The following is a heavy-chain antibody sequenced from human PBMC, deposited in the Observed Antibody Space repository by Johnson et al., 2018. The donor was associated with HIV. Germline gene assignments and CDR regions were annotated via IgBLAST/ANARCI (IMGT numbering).Heavy chain of an antibody. J-gene: IGHJ3*02. CDR3: ARDLRLGAIDAFDI. D-gene: IGHD1-26*01. CDR1: GFTFSSYA. V-gene: IGHV3-7*03. CDR2: IKQDGSEK. Sequence: DVQLVESGGGLVQPGGSLRLSCAASGFTFSSYAMSWVRQAPGKGLEWVANIKQDGSEKYYMDSVRGRFTISRDNAKNSLFLQMNSLRAEDAAVYYCARDLRLGAIDAFDIWGQGTMVSVSS.